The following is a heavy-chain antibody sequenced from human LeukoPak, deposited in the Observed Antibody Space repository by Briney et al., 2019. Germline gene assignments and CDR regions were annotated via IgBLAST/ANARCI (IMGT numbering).Heavy chain of an antibody. Sequence: ASVKVSCKASGYTFTSYYMHGVRQAPGQGLEWMGIINPSGGSTSYAQKFQGRVTMTRDTSTSTVCMELSSLRSEDTAVYYCARDRKRCSVSCLWFDPWGQGTLVTVSS. CDR1: GYTFTSYY. D-gene: IGHD2-15*01. CDR3: ARDRKRCSVSCLWFDP. J-gene: IGHJ5*02. CDR2: INPSGGST. V-gene: IGHV1-46*01.